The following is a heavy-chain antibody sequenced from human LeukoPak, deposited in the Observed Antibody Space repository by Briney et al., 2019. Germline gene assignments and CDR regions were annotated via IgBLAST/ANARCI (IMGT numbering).Heavy chain of an antibody. D-gene: IGHD5-24*01. V-gene: IGHV3-7*01. CDR3: ARTRWLQLRYFDY. Sequence: GGSLRLSCAASGFTFSNYWMSWVRQAPGKGLEWVANIKQDGSEKNYVDSVKGRFTISRDNAKNSLFLQMKSLRAEDTAVYYCARTRWLQLRYFDYWGQGTLVTVSS. CDR2: IKQDGSEK. CDR1: GFTFSNYW. J-gene: IGHJ4*02.